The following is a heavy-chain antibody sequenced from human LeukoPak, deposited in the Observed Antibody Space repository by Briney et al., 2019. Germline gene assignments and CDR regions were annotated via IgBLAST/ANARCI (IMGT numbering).Heavy chain of an antibody. J-gene: IGHJ3*02. CDR3: ARPGYISSLDAFDI. D-gene: IGHD6-6*01. CDR1: GHSFTTYW. Sequence: GESLKISCKHSGHSFTTYWIGWVRQMPGKGLEWMGIIYPGDSDTRYSPSFQGQVTISADKSISTAYLQWSGLKASDTAMYYCARPGYISSLDAFDIWGQGTMVTVST. V-gene: IGHV5-51*01. CDR2: IYPGDSDT.